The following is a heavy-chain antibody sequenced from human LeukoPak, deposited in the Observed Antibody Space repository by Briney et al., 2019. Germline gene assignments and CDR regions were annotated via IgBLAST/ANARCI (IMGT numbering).Heavy chain of an antibody. CDR1: GYTFSSYG. CDR2: ISPFNGNT. J-gene: IGHJ4*02. CDR3: ARRGGSYSHSAC. Sequence: ASVKVSCKASGYTFSSYGIIWVRQAPGQGLQWMGWISPFNGNTDYAPKFQGRVTITTDTSTTTAYRELRSQISDDTAVYICARRGGSYSHSACWGQGCLVTVSS. D-gene: IGHD3-16*01. V-gene: IGHV1-18*01.